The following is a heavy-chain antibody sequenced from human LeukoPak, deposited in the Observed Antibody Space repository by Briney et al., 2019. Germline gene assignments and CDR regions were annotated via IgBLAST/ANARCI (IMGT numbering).Heavy chain of an antibody. CDR1: GFSFSSYG. Sequence: GGSLRLSCAASGFSFSSYGMHWVRQAPGKGLEWVAFIRDDGGNIHYADSVKGRFTISRDNSKNTLYLQMNSLRAEDTAVYYCARGYCSGGSCFFDAFDIWGQGTMVTVSS. CDR2: IRDDGGNI. J-gene: IGHJ3*02. CDR3: ARGYCSGGSCFFDAFDI. D-gene: IGHD2-15*01. V-gene: IGHV3-30*02.